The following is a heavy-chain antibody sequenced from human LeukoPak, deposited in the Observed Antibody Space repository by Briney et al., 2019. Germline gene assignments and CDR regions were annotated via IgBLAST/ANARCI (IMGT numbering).Heavy chain of an antibody. D-gene: IGHD4-23*01. Sequence: SPTLSLTCAISGDSVSSNSAAWNWITQSPSRGLEGMGSTYYRSKWYNDYAVSVKSRMTINPDTSKNQFSLQLNSVTPEDTAVYYCARDAPTTVVTPVCYFDYWGQGTLVTVSS. J-gene: IGHJ4*02. CDR2: TYYRSKWYN. CDR1: GDSVSSNSAA. CDR3: ARDAPTTVVTPVCYFDY. V-gene: IGHV6-1*01.